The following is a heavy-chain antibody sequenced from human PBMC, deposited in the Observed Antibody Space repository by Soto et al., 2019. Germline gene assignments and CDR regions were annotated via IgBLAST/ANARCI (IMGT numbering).Heavy chain of an antibody. CDR1: GGSVSTGMKY. CDR2: MYKTGET. V-gene: IGHV4-61*01. J-gene: IGHJ6*02. CDR3: MKAHESGDFLGMSV. Sequence: SETLSLTCTVSGGSVSTGMKYWGWVRQPPGKALEFIGYMYKTGETLLNSSLKSRVTLSMETSKNQFSLTLNSVTAADTAVYFCMKAHESGDFLGMSVWGPGTTVTVSS. D-gene: IGHD3-10*01.